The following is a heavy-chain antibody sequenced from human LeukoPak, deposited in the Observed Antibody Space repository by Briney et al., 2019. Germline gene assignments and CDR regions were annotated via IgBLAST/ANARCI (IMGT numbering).Heavy chain of an antibody. CDR2: HSGYNGNT. CDR1: GYTYSNYG. D-gene: IGHD2-21*01. J-gene: IGHJ6*02. Sequence: ASVTVSCKASGYTYSNYGFSWVRQAPGPGLEWMGWHSGYNGNTKYAQQFQGRVTMTTDTSTSTAHLELRSLRCDDTALYYCASGLANYSQCVSDVWGQGTTVSVSS. V-gene: IGHV1-18*01. CDR3: ASGLANYSQCVSDV.